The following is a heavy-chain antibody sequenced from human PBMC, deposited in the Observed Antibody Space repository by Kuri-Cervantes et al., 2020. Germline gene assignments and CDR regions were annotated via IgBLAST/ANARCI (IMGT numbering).Heavy chain of an antibody. J-gene: IGHJ6*02. CDR2: ISGSGGST. V-gene: IGHV3-23*01. D-gene: IGHD2-2*01. Sequence: GESLKISCAASGFTFSSYAMSWVRQAPGKGLEWVSAISGSGGSTYYADSVKGRFTISGDNSKNTLYLQMNSLRAEDTAVYYCAKEKRGYCSSTSCYFDYYYYYGMDVWGQGTTVTVSS. CDR3: AKEKRGYCSSTSCYFDYYYYYGMDV. CDR1: GFTFSSYA.